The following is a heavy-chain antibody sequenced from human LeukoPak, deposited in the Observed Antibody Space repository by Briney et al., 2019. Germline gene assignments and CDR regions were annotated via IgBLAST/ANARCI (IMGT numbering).Heavy chain of an antibody. V-gene: IGHV3-7*01. CDR2: IKQDGSEK. CDR1: GFSFSDYW. Sequence: GGSLRLSCAASGFSFSDYWMSWVRQAPGKGLEWVANIKQDGSEKYYVDSVKGRFTISRDNAKNSLYLQMNSLRAEDTAVYYCAREPYGSGYPDYWGQGTLVTVSS. D-gene: IGHD3-10*01. CDR3: AREPYGSGYPDY. J-gene: IGHJ4*02.